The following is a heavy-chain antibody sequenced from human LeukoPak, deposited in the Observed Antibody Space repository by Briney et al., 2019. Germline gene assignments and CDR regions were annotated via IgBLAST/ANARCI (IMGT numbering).Heavy chain of an antibody. Sequence: PSETLSLTCAVYGGSFSGYYWGWIRQSPGKGPEWIGSIYYSGSTYYNPSLKSRVIMSVDTSKNQFSLKLRSVTAADTAVYYCACKEYYNTGPDYWGQGTLVTVSS. CDR1: GGSFSGYY. J-gene: IGHJ4*02. CDR2: IYYSGST. V-gene: IGHV4-39*01. D-gene: IGHD3-10*01. CDR3: ACKEYYNTGPDY.